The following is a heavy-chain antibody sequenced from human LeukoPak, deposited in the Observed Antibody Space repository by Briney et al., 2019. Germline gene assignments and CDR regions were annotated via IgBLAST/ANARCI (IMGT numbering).Heavy chain of an antibody. Sequence: SETLSLTCTVSCGFISSYYWSWIRQPPGKGLEWIGEINHSGSTNYNPSLKSRVTISVDTSKKQFSLKLSSVTAADMAVYYCARGCDYSSGYYQYDFDYWGQGTLVTVSS. D-gene: IGHD3-22*01. CDR3: ARGCDYSSGYYQYDFDY. V-gene: IGHV4-34*01. CDR2: INHSGST. CDR1: CGFISSYY. J-gene: IGHJ4*02.